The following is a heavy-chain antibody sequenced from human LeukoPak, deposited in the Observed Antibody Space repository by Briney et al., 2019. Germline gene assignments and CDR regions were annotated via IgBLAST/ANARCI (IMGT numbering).Heavy chain of an antibody. CDR2: INPNSGGT. CDR1: GYTFTGYY. CDR3: ARVGGIAVAGTWPTLNEWYFDL. D-gene: IGHD6-19*01. J-gene: IGHJ2*01. V-gene: IGHV1-2*04. Sequence: ASVKVSCKASGYTFTGYYMHWVRQAPGQGLEWMGWINPNSGGTNYAQKFQGWVTMTRDTSISTAYMELSRLRSDDTAVYYCARVGGIAVAGTWPTLNEWYFDLWGRGTLVTVSS.